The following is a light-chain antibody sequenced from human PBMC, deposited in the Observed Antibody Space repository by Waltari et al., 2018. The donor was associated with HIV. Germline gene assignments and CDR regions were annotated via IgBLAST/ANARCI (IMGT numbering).Light chain of an antibody. J-gene: IGLJ3*02. V-gene: IGLV10-54*01. CDR1: INNVGHQG. Sequence: QSGLTQPPSVSKSLMQPAILTCDGDINNVGHQGAAWLQQHQGRPPKLLSYMNNNRPSGVSGRFSSSRSADTAYLSISLLQSDDEADYFCSSWDSSLSAWVFGGGTRLTVL. CDR2: MNN. CDR3: SSWDSSLSAWV.